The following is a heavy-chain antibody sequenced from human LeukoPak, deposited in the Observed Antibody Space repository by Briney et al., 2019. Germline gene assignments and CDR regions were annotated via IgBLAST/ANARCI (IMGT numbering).Heavy chain of an antibody. Sequence: SQTLSLTCAISGDSVSSNNGAWNWIRQSPSRGLEWLGRTYYRSRWYNDYAESLISRITISPVTSKNQFSLQLYSVTPEDTAVYYCARDVGTTGWHTFDYWGQGTLVTVSS. V-gene: IGHV6-1*01. J-gene: IGHJ4*02. D-gene: IGHD3-9*01. CDR2: TYYRSRWYN. CDR3: ARDVGTTGWHTFDY. CDR1: GDSVSSNNGA.